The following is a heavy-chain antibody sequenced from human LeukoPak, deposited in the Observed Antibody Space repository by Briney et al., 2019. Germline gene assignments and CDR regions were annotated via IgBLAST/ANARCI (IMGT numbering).Heavy chain of an antibody. V-gene: IGHV1-2*02. CDR3: ARGYDYVWGTEKGTFDY. D-gene: IGHD3-16*01. CDR2: INPNSGGT. CDR1: GYTLTGYY. Sequence: ASVKVSCKASGYTLTGYYMHWVRQAPGQGLEWMGWINPNSGGTNYAQKFQGRVTMTRDTSISTAHMELSRLRSDDTGVYYCARGYDYVWGTEKGTFDYWGQGTRVTVSS. J-gene: IGHJ4*02.